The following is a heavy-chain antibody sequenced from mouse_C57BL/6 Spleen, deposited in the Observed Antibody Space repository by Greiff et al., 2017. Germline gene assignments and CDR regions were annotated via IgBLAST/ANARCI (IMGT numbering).Heavy chain of an antibody. D-gene: IGHD4-1*01. J-gene: IGHJ1*03. CDR1: GYSFTGYY. Sequence: EVKLVESGPELVKPGASVKISCKASGYSFTGYYMNWVKQSPEKSLEWIGEINPSTGGTTYNQKFKAKATLTVDKSSSTAYMQLKSLTSEDSAVYYCAKLGRNWYFDVWGTGTTVTVSS. CDR2: INPSTGGT. V-gene: IGHV1-42*01. CDR3: AKLGRNWYFDV.